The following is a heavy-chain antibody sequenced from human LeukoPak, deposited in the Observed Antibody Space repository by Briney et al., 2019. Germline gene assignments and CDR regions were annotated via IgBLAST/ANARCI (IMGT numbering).Heavy chain of an antibody. J-gene: IGHJ4*02. Sequence: PSETLSLTCTVSGYSIRTDYYWGWIRQPPGKGPEWIGTIYKSGNTYYNPSLRSRVTISVDTSKNQFSLKVRYMTAADTAVYYCTRDLGSHPGFWGQGTLVTVSS. V-gene: IGHV4-38-2*02. CDR3: TRDLGSHPGF. D-gene: IGHD6-13*01. CDR1: GYSIRTDYY. CDR2: IYKSGNT.